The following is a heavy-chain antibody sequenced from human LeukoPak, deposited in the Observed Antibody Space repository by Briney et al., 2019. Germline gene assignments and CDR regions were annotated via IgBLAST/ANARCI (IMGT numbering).Heavy chain of an antibody. D-gene: IGHD6-13*01. Sequence: GGSLRLSCAASGFTFSSYGMHWVRQAPGKGLEWVAFIRYDGSNKYYADSVKGRFTISRDNSKNTLYLQMNSLRAEDTAVYYCAKDPTAAGSREIDYWGQGTLVTVSS. J-gene: IGHJ4*02. CDR3: AKDPTAAGSREIDY. CDR2: IRYDGSNK. CDR1: GFTFSSYG. V-gene: IGHV3-30*02.